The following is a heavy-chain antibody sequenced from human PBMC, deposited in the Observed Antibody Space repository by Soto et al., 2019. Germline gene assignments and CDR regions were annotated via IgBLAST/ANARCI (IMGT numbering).Heavy chain of an antibody. D-gene: IGHD6-13*01. CDR3: ARVPLGIAAAGPFDY. CDR1: GYTFTSYY. J-gene: IGHJ4*02. CDR2: INPSGSTI. V-gene: IGHV1-46*04. Sequence: ASVKVSCKASGYTFTSYYIHWVRQAPGQGLEWMGIINPSGSTIYYADSVKGRFTISRDNAKNSLYLQMNSLRAEDTAVYYCARVPLGIAAAGPFDYWGQGTLVTVSS.